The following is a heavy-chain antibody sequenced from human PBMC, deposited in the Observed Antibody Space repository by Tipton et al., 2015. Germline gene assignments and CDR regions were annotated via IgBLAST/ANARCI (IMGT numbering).Heavy chain of an antibody. CDR1: GGSITNSDYS. V-gene: IGHV4-30-2*01. CDR2: IYYGGRT. J-gene: IGHJ3*02. D-gene: IGHD3-3*01. CDR3: ARAPIFGVVISAFDI. Sequence: TLSLTCDVSGGSITNSDYSWGWVRQPPGKGLEWIGYIYYGGRTLYNPSLKSRVFISLDKSKNQFSLRLTSSTAADTAVYFCARAPIFGVVISAFDIWGQGAMVAVS.